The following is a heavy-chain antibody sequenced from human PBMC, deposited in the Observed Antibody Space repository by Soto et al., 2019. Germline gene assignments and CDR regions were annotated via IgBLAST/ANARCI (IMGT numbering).Heavy chain of an antibody. Sequence: GASVKVSCKASGYTFTSXGISWVRQAPGQGLEWMGWISAYNGNTNYAQKLQGRVTMTTDTSTSTAYMELRSLRSDDTAVYYCARDKSGYSSGWYVGNWFDPWGQGTLVTV. CDR3: ARDKSGYSSGWYVGNWFDP. CDR2: ISAYNGNT. V-gene: IGHV1-18*01. J-gene: IGHJ5*02. D-gene: IGHD6-19*01. CDR1: GYTFTSXG.